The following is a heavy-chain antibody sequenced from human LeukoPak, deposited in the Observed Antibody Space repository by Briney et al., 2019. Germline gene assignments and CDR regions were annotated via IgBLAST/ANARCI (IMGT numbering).Heavy chain of an antibody. CDR1: GFPFSSYW. D-gene: IGHD2-2*01. V-gene: IGHV3-7*01. CDR3: ATSRTLDY. Sequence: GGPLRLLCAACGFPFSSYWMSWVRQAPGKGLEWVANIKQDGNEKYYVDSVKGRFTISRDNAKNSLYLQMNSLRAEDTAVYYCATSRTLDYCGQGTLVTVSS. CDR2: IKQDGNEK. J-gene: IGHJ4*02.